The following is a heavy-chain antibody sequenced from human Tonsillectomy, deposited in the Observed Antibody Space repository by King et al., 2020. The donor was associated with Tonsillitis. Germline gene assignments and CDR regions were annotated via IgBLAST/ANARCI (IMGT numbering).Heavy chain of an antibody. Sequence: QLVQSGGGLVKPGGSLRLSCVASGFTFSDYYMSWIRQAPGKGLEWVAYIINTGATIYYSHSLKGRFTISRDNAKNSLYLQMNSLRAEDTAIYYCARTRYFDGLRFDYWGQRTLVTASS. CDR1: GFTFSDYY. J-gene: IGHJ4*02. CDR2: IINTGATI. D-gene: IGHD3-9*01. CDR3: ARTRYFDGLRFDY. V-gene: IGHV3-11*01.